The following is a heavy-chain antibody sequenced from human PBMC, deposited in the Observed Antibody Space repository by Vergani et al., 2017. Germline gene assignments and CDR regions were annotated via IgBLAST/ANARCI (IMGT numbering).Heavy chain of an antibody. J-gene: IGHJ4*02. D-gene: IGHD3-10*01. Sequence: EVQLVESGGGLVQPGGSLRLSCAASGFTFSSYWMSWVRQAPGKGLEWVANIKQDGSEKYYVDSVKGRFTISRDNAKNSLYLQMNSLRSDDTAVYYCASHYGSGSYWYSYWGQGTLVTVSS. CDR3: ASHYGSGSYWYSY. CDR2: IKQDGSEK. V-gene: IGHV3-7*03. CDR1: GFTFSSYW.